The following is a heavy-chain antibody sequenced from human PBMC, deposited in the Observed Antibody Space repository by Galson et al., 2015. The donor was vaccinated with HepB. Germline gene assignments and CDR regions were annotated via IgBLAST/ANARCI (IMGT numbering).Heavy chain of an antibody. Sequence: CAISGDSVSSNSAAWNWIRQSPSRGLEWLGRTYYRSKWYNDYAVSVKSRVTINPDTSKNQFSLQLNSVTPEDTAVYYCARDGSVIAAAGTPRFDYWGQGTLVTVSS. CDR3: ARDGSVIAAAGTPRFDY. J-gene: IGHJ4*02. D-gene: IGHD6-13*01. V-gene: IGHV6-1*01. CDR1: GDSVSSNSAA. CDR2: TYYRSKWYN.